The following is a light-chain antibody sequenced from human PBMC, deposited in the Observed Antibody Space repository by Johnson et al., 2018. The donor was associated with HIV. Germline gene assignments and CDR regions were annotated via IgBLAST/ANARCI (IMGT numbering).Light chain of an antibody. CDR3: GTWDSGLGAVYV. CDR2: DNN. V-gene: IGLV1-51*01. Sequence: QSVLTQPPSVSAAPGQKVTISCSGSSSNIGNNYVSWYQQVPGTAPKLLIFDNNKRPSGIPDRFSGSKSGTSATLGITGLQTGDEVDYYCGTWDSGLGAVYVFGPGTKVTVL. CDR1: SSNIGNNY. J-gene: IGLJ1*01.